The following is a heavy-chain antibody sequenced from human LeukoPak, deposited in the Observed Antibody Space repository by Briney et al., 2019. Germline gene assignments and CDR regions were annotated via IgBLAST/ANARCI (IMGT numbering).Heavy chain of an antibody. J-gene: IGHJ4*02. CDR3: AREEVSGSYGY. CDR2: IKQDGSEK. Sequence: PGGSLRLSCAASGYTFSSYWMSRVRQAPGKGLEWVANIKQDGSEKYYVDSVKGRFTISRDNTKNSLYLQMNSLRAEDTAVYYCAREEVSGSYGYWGQGTLVTVSS. CDR1: GYTFSSYW. D-gene: IGHD1-26*01. V-gene: IGHV3-7*01.